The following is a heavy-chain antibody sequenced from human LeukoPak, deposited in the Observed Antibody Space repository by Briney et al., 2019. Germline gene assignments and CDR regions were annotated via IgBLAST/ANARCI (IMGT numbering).Heavy chain of an antibody. CDR2: INPNSGGT. D-gene: IGHD1-26*01. Sequence: ASVKVSCKASGYTFTGYYMHWVRQAPGQGLEWMGWINPNSGGTNYAQKFQGRVTMTRDTSISTAYMELSRLRSDDTAVYYCARDYGGSYFYYFDYWGQGTLVTVSS. CDR3: ARDYGGSYFYYFDY. CDR1: GYTFTGYY. J-gene: IGHJ4*02. V-gene: IGHV1-2*02.